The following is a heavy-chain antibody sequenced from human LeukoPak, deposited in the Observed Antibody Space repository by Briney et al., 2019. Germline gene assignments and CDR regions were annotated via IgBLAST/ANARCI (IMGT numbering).Heavy chain of an antibody. CDR3: AKDLEMATIGTKSDDYFDY. D-gene: IGHD5-24*01. J-gene: IGHJ4*02. CDR1: GFTFSSYG. Sequence: GGSLRLSCAASGFTFSSYGMHWVRQAPGKGLEWVAFIRYDGSNKYYADSVKGRFTISRDNSKNTLYLQMNSLRAEDTAVYYCAKDLEMATIGTKSDDYFDYWGQGTLVTVSS. CDR2: IRYDGSNK. V-gene: IGHV3-30*02.